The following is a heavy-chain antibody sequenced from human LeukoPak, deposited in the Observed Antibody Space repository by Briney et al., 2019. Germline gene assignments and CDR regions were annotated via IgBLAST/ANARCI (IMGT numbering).Heavy chain of an antibody. CDR1: GGSFSGYY. Sequence: SETLSLTCAVYGGSFSGYYWSWIRQPPGKGLEWIGEINHSGSTNYNPSLKSRVTISVDTSKNQFSLKLSSVTAADTAVYYCARGPRYYYRNWGQRTLVTVSS. CDR2: INHSGST. V-gene: IGHV4-34*01. CDR3: ARGPRYYYRN. J-gene: IGHJ4*02. D-gene: IGHD1-14*01.